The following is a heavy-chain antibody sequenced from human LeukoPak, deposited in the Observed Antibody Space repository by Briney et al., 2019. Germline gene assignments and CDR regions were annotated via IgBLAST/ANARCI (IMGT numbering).Heavy chain of an antibody. CDR2: INWNGGST. D-gene: IGHD3-3*01. CDR1: GFTFDSYG. V-gene: IGHV3-20*04. CDR3: ARDTEYYDFWSGSLSSYYYYYMDV. Sequence: GGSLRLSCAASGFTFDSYGMSWVRQAPGKGLEWVSGINWNGGSTGYADSVKGRFTISRDNAKNSLYLQMNSLRAEDTALYYCARDTEYYDFWSGSLSSYYYYYMDVWGKGTTVTVSS. J-gene: IGHJ6*03.